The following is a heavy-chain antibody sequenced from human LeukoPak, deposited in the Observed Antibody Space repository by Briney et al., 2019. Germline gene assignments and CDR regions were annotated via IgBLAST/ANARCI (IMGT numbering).Heavy chain of an antibody. CDR3: ARTVDTAMATGDY. J-gene: IGHJ4*02. CDR1: GFTFSDYY. D-gene: IGHD5-18*01. Sequence: GGSLRLSCAASGFTFSDYYVIWIRQAPGKGLEWVSYISTSGNTIYYADSVKGRFTISRDNAKNSLYLQMNSLRAEDTAVYYCARTVDTAMATGDYWGQGTLVTVSS. CDR2: ISTSGNTI. V-gene: IGHV3-11*01.